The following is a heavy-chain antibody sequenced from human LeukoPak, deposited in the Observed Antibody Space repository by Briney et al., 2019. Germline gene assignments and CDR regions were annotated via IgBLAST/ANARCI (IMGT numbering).Heavy chain of an antibody. CDR3: ARDYGSGPYDY. J-gene: IGHJ4*02. Sequence: GGSLRLSCAASGFTFSSYSMNWARQAPGKGLEWVSSISSSSSYIYYADSVKGRFTISRDNAKNSLYLQMNSLRAEDTAVYYCARDYGSGPYDYWGQGTLVTVSS. CDR1: GFTFSSYS. CDR2: ISSSSSYI. D-gene: IGHD3-10*01. V-gene: IGHV3-21*01.